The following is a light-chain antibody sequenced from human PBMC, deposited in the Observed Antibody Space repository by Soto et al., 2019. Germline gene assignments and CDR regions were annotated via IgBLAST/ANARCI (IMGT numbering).Light chain of an antibody. CDR2: AAS. CDR1: QSISSY. CDR3: QQANSFPLT. V-gene: IGKV1-39*01. J-gene: IGKJ4*01. Sequence: DIKMTQSPSSLSASVGDRVTITGRASQSISSYLNWYQQKPGKAPKLLIYAASSLQSGVPSRFSGSGSGTDFTLTISSLQPEDFVTYYCQQANSFPLTFGGGTRWIS.